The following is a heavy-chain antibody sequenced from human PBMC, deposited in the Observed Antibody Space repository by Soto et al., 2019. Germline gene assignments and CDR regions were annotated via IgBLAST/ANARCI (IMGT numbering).Heavy chain of an antibody. J-gene: IGHJ4*02. CDR1: GYTFTGYY. D-gene: IGHD2-15*01. Sequence: QVQLVQSGAEVKKPGASVKVSCKASGYTFTGYYIHWVRQAPGQGLEWMGWINPNSGGTKYPQKFQGRVTMTRDTSISTVYMSLTGLKSDDTAVYFCARXLXXGGGSAGFDYWGQGTLVAVSS. CDR2: INPNSGGT. V-gene: IGHV1-2*02. CDR3: ARXLXXGGGSAGFDY.